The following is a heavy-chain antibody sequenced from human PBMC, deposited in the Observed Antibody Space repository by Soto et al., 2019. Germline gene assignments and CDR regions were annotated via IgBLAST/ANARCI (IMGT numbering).Heavy chain of an antibody. CDR3: ARVYCSGGSCYSICY. Sequence: ASVKVSCKASGYTFTSYYMHWVRQAPGQGLEWMGIINPSGGSTSYAQKFQGRVTMTRDTSTSTVYMELSSLRSEDTAVYYCARVYCSGGSCYSICYWGQGTLVTVSS. J-gene: IGHJ4*02. CDR1: GYTFTSYY. D-gene: IGHD2-15*01. CDR2: INPSGGST. V-gene: IGHV1-46*03.